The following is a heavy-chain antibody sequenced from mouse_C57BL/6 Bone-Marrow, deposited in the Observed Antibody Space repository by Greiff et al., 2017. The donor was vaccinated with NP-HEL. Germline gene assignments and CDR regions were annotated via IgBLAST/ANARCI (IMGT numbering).Heavy chain of an antibody. D-gene: IGHD1-1*01. CDR1: GYTFTSYW. Sequence: VKLQQPGAELVKPGASVKLSCKASGYTFTSYWMHWVKQRPGQGLEWIGMIHPNSGSTNYNEKFKSKAILTVDKSSSTAYMQLSSLTSADSAVYYCATSYYYGSSYSDYWGQGTTLTVSS. CDR3: ATSYYYGSSYSDY. J-gene: IGHJ2*01. CDR2: IHPNSGST. V-gene: IGHV1-64*01.